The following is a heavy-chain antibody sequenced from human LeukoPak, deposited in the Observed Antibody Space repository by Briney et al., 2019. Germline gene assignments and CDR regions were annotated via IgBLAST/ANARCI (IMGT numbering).Heavy chain of an antibody. CDR3: ARDLKGYGGNSDNWFDP. Sequence: GASVKLSRTASGFTFTSYGISWVRQAPGQGLEWMGWISAYNGNTNHAQKLQGRVTMTTDPSTSTAYMELTSLRSDGTAVYDCARDLKGYGGNSDNWFDPWGQGTLVTVSS. V-gene: IGHV1-18*01. CDR1: GFTFTSYG. CDR2: ISAYNGNT. D-gene: IGHD4-23*01. J-gene: IGHJ5*02.